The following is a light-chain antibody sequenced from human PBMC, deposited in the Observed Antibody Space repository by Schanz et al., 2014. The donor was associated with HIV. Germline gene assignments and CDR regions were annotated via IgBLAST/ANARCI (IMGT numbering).Light chain of an antibody. Sequence: EIVLTQSPGTLSLSPGQRATLSCRASQSVTSSLLAWYRQTPGQAPGLLIYGASSRAADIPDRFSGSGSGTDFTLTISRLEPEDSGVYYCQPYGDSPFSFGLGTRLDIK. CDR3: QPYGDSPFS. J-gene: IGKJ2*01. CDR1: QSVTSSL. CDR2: GAS. V-gene: IGKV3-20*01.